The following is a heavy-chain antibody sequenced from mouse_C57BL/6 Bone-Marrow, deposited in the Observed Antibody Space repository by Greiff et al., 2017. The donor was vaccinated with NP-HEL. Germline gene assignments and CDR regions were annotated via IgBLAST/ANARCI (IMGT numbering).Heavy chain of an antibody. J-gene: IGHJ2*01. CDR3: AREGNGKAFDY. CDR2: ISYDGSN. V-gene: IGHV3-6*01. Sequence: EVKLQESGPGLVKPSQSLSLTCSVTGYSITSGYYWNWIRQFPGNKLEWMGYISYDGSNNYNPSLKNRISITRDTSKNQFFLKLNSVTTEDTATYYCAREGNGKAFDYWGQGTTLTVSS. CDR1: GYSITSGYY. D-gene: IGHD2-1*01.